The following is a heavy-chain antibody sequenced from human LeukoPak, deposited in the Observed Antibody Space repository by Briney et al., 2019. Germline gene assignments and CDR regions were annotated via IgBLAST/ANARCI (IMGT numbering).Heavy chain of an antibody. CDR2: IYYSGST. V-gene: IGHV4-39*07. Sequence: SETLSLTCTVSGGSISSSSYYWGWIRQPPGKGLEWIGSIYYSGSTYYNPSLKSRVTISVDTSKNQFSLKLSSVTAADTAVYYCARSEQPRPYFDYWGQGTLVTVSS. J-gene: IGHJ4*02. D-gene: IGHD6-13*01. CDR3: ARSEQPRPYFDY. CDR1: GGSISSSSYY.